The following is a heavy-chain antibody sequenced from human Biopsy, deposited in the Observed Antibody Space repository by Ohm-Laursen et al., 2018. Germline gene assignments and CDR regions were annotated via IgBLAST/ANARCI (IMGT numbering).Heavy chain of an antibody. J-gene: IGHJ2*01. CDR3: ARDRGYYSDRTVPGYFDL. D-gene: IGHD3-22*01. V-gene: IGHV4-59*01. Sequence: TLSLTCPVSGDSISSYYWSWIRQSPGQGLEWIGYVYYTGSTGYNPSLQSRVTISVDTSKNHFSLRLRSVTPADTAIYYCARDRGYYSDRTVPGYFDLWGRGTLVTVSS. CDR1: GDSISSYY. CDR2: VYYTGST.